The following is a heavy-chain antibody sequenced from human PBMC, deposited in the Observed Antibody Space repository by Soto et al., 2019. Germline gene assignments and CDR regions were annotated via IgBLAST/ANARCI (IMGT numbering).Heavy chain of an antibody. V-gene: IGHV3-30*03. CDR3: GATNSGSLGY. Sequence: GALRLSCAASGFTFSSYGMHWVRQAPGKGLEWVAVISYDGSNKYYADSVKGRFTISRDNSKNTLYLQMNSLRAEDTAVYYCGATNSGSLGYWGQGTLVTVSS. D-gene: IGHD1-26*01. CDR2: ISYDGSNK. J-gene: IGHJ4*02. CDR1: GFTFSSYG.